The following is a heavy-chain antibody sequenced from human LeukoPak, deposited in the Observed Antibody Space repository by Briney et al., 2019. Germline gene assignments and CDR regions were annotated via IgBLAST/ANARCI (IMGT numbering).Heavy chain of an antibody. CDR2: INPTGGST. CDR1: GYTFPSYF. Sequence: ASVKVSCKASGYTFPSYFMHWVRQAPGQGLEWMGIINPTGGSTTYAQKFQGRVTMTRDTSTSTVYMELSSLRSDDTAVYYCARAAARRFDYWGQGTLVTVSS. D-gene: IGHD6-6*01. J-gene: IGHJ4*02. V-gene: IGHV1-46*01. CDR3: ARAAARRFDY.